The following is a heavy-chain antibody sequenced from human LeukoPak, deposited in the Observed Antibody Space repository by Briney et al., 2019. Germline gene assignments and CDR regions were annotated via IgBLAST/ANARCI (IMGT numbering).Heavy chain of an antibody. CDR3: ARKTVVGSYFDY. J-gene: IGHJ4*02. CDR2: IKQDGSDK. V-gene: IGHV3-7*03. Sequence: GGSLRLSCAASGFTFSAYWMSWVRQAPGKGLEWVANIKQDGSDKYYVDSVKGRFTISRDNAKNSLYLQMNSLRAEDTAVYYYARKTVVGSYFDYWGQGTPVTVSS. CDR1: GFTFSAYW. D-gene: IGHD4-23*01.